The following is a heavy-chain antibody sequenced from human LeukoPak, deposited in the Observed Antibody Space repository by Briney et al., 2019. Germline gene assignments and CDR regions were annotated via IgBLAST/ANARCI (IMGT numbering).Heavy chain of an antibody. CDR1: GASISSGSYS. V-gene: IGHV4-61*02. D-gene: IGHD3-10*01. Sequence: SETLSLTCTVSGASISSGSYSWSWIRQPAGKGLEWIGRIYNSGSTNYNPSLKSRVTISVDTSKNQFSLKLSSVTAADTAVYYCARGRPDGSGSYYKFDPWGQGTLVTVSS. CDR3: ARGRPDGSGSYYKFDP. J-gene: IGHJ5*02. CDR2: IYNSGST.